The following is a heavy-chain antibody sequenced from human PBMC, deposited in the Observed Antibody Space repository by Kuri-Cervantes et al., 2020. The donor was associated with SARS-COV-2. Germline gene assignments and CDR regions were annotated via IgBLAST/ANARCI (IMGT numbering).Heavy chain of an antibody. J-gene: IGHJ6*03. V-gene: IGHV4-61*02. Sequence: LRLSCTASGGSISSGSYYWSWIRQPAGKGLEWIGRIYTSGSTNYNPSLKSRVTISVDTSKNQFSLKPSSVTAADTAVYYCARGSVGAIFGVVTHYYYMDVWGKGTTVTVSS. CDR3: ARGSVGAIFGVVTHYYYMDV. D-gene: IGHD3-3*01. CDR1: GGSISSGSYY. CDR2: IYTSGST.